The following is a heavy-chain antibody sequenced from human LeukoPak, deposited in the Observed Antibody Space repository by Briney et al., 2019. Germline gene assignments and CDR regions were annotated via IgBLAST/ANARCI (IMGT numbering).Heavy chain of an antibody. Sequence: ASVKVSCKASGYTFTTYYMHWVRQAPGQGLEWMGWFNPNSGYTTYAQKFQGRVTMTSDTSISTVYMELSRLTSDDTAVYYCARGPSAILTGFPFDYWGQGTLVTVSS. CDR3: ARGPSAILTGFPFDY. J-gene: IGHJ4*02. D-gene: IGHD3-9*01. CDR2: FNPNSGYT. CDR1: GYTFTTYY. V-gene: IGHV1-2*02.